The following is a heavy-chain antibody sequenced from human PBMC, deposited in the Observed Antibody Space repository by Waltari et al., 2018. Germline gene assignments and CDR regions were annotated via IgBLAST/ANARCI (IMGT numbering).Heavy chain of an antibody. Sequence: QVQLQESGPGLVKPSETLSLTCAVSGYSISDGYYWGWIRQPPGKGLEWIGSIYHSGGTYYNPSLKSRVSISVDTSKNQFSLKVRSVTAADTAVYYCARGPFTVYSPPVLGDFDYWGQGILVTVSS. CDR1: GYSISDGYY. D-gene: IGHD3-3*01. V-gene: IGHV4-38-2*01. CDR2: IYHSGGT. CDR3: ARGPFTVYSPPVLGDFDY. J-gene: IGHJ4*02.